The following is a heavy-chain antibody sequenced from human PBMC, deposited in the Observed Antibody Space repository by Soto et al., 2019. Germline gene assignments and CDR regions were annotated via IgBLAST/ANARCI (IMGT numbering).Heavy chain of an antibody. CDR2: IKTKPDDGTI. CDR3: TTSNLGVDF. Sequence: PVGSLRLSCAASGLIFSDVWMTWVRQAPGKGLEWVGRIKTKPDDGTIDYAAPVRGRFTISRDDSKNTLYLQMTSLTPDDTGVYYCTTSNLGVDFWGPGTPVTVSS. CDR1: GLIFSDVW. J-gene: IGHJ4*02. D-gene: IGHD1-1*01. V-gene: IGHV3-15*01.